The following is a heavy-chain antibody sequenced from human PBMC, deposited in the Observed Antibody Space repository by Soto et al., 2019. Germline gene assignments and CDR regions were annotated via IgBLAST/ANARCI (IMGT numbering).Heavy chain of an antibody. Sequence: EVQLLDSGGGLVQPGGSLILSCAASGFTFSSYAMSWVRQAPGKGLAWVSGISVIGGSTYYADSVKGRFTISRDNSKNTLYLQMNSLRAEDTAVYYCASNTRYDPPDYWGQGTLVPVSS. V-gene: IGHV3-23*01. D-gene: IGHD3-16*01. CDR3: ASNTRYDPPDY. J-gene: IGHJ4*02. CDR1: GFTFSSYA. CDR2: ISVIGGST.